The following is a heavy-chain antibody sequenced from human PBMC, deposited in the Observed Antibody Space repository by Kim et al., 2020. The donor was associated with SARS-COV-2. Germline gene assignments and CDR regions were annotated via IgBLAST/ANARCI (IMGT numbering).Heavy chain of an antibody. CDR2: INHSGST. CDR1: GGSFSGYY. CDR3: AREYSSSWTRIQRSRIFDY. V-gene: IGHV4-34*01. D-gene: IGHD6-13*01. J-gene: IGHJ4*02. Sequence: SETLSLTCAVYGGSFSGYYWSWIRQPPGKGLEWIGEINHSGSTNYNPSLKSRVTISVDTSKNQFSLKLSSVTAADTAVYYCAREYSSSWTRIQRSRIFDYWGQGTLVTVSS.